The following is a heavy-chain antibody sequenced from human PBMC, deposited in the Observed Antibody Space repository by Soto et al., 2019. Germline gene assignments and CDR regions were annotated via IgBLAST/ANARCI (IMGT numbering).Heavy chain of an antibody. Sequence: QVQLQESGPGLVKPSQTLSLTCTVSGGSISSGGYYWSWIRQHPGKGLEWIGYIYYSGSTYYNPSLKTRVTISVDTSKNQFSLNLSSVTAADTAVYYCASRSLYYYYYGMDVWGQGTTVTVSS. D-gene: IGHD1-26*01. J-gene: IGHJ6*02. CDR3: ASRSLYYYYYGMDV. CDR1: GGSISSGGYY. V-gene: IGHV4-31*03. CDR2: IYYSGST.